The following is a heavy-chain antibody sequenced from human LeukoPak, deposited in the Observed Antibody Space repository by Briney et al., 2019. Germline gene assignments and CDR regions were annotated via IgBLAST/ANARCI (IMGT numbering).Heavy chain of an antibody. Sequence: SETLSLTCTVSGGSISSSSYYWGWIRQPPGKGLEWIGYIYYTGSTYYNPSLKSRVTISVDTSKNQFSLEVNSVTAADTAVFYCARVERADFWSGRGYFFDYWGQGILVAVSS. J-gene: IGHJ4*02. V-gene: IGHV4-30-4*08. CDR2: IYYTGST. CDR1: GGSISSSSYY. D-gene: IGHD3-3*01. CDR3: ARVERADFWSGRGYFFDY.